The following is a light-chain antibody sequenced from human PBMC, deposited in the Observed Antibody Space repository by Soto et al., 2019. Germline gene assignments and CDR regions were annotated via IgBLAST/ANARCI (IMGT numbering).Light chain of an antibody. CDR2: GVI. CDR3: CSYTSNITPYV. V-gene: IGLV2-14*01. CDR1: SSDIGGHND. J-gene: IGLJ1*01. Sequence: QSALTQPASVSGSPGQSITISCTGTSSDIGGHNDVSWYQQHPGKAPKLLIYGVINRPSGVSNRFSASKSCNTASLTISGLQAEDETDYYCCSYTSNITPYVFGTGTKVTVL.